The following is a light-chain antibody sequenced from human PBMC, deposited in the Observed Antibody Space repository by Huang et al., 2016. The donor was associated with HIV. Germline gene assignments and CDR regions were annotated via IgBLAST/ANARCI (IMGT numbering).Light chain of an antibody. CDR1: QSVNST. J-gene: IGKJ1*01. CDR3: QHYNDWPPWT. CDR2: GAS. V-gene: IGKV3-15*01. Sequence: EIVMTQSPATLSVSPGERATLSCRASQSVNSTLAWYQQKPGQAPRLFIYGASTRATGSPARFSGSGSGKEFTLTISSLQSEDCAVYYCQHYNDWPPWTFGQGTKVEIK.